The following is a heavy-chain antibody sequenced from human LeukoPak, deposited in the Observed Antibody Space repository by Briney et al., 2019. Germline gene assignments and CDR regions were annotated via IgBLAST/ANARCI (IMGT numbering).Heavy chain of an antibody. D-gene: IGHD5-18*01. Sequence: GGSLRLSCAASGFTFSSYWMSWVRQAPGKGLEWVANIKQDGSEKYYVDSVKGRFTISRDNSKNTLYLQMNSLRAEDTAVYYCAAWDTAMVPDVDAFDIWGQGTMVAVSS. CDR2: IKQDGSEK. V-gene: IGHV3-7*03. CDR1: GFTFSSYW. CDR3: AAWDTAMVPDVDAFDI. J-gene: IGHJ3*02.